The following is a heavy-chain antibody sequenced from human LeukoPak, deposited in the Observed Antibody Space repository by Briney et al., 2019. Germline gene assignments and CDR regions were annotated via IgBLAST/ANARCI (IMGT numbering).Heavy chain of an antibody. D-gene: IGHD3-3*01. CDR2: ISYDGSNK. CDR1: GFTFSSYA. CDR3: ARGDYDFWSGLIDY. Sequence: GGSLRLSCAASGFTFSSYAMHWVRQAPGKGLEWVAVISYDGSNKYYADFVKGRFTISRDNSKNTLYLQMNSLRAEDTAVYYCARGDYDFWSGLIDYWGQGTLVTVSS. V-gene: IGHV3-30-3*01. J-gene: IGHJ4*02.